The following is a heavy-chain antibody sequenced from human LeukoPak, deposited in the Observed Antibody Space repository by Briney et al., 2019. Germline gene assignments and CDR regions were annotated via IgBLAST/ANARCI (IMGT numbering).Heavy chain of an antibody. CDR3: AREDSIEGGLPGQH. Sequence: SETLSLTCAVSGASISHYSWRWIRQPPGKGLEWIGYIYYSGSTNYNPSLKSRVTISVDTSKNQFSLKLSSVTAADTAVYYCAREDSIEGGLPGQHWGQGTLVTVSS. J-gene: IGHJ1*01. CDR1: GASISHYS. CDR2: IYYSGST. V-gene: IGHV4-59*01. D-gene: IGHD4-11*01.